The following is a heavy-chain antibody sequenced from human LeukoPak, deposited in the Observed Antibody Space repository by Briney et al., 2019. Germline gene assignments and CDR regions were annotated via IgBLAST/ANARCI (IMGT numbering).Heavy chain of an antibody. Sequence: GGSLRLSCAASGFTFSSYGMHWVRQAPGKGLESVAFIRNDGSNKYYADSVKGRFTISSDNSKNTLYLQMNSLRAEDTAVYDFATHFPELTMFGLCYWGQGTLVTDPS. V-gene: IGHV3-30*02. CDR1: GFTFSSYG. D-gene: IGHD3-3*01. CDR3: ATHFPELTMFGLCY. CDR2: IRNDGSNK. J-gene: IGHJ4*02.